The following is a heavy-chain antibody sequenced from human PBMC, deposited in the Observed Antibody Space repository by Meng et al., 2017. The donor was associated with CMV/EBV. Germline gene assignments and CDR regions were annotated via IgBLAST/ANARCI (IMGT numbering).Heavy chain of an antibody. V-gene: IGHV3-23*01. Sequence: GESLKISCAASGFTFSSYAMSWVRQAPGKGLEWVSAISGSGGGTYYADSVKGRFTISRDNSKNTLYLQMNSLRAEDTAVYYCAKGTISLTRRGVPYSSSSSRSSNYYYYGMDVWGQGTTVTVSS. CDR2: ISGSGGGT. CDR1: GFTFSSYA. CDR3: AKGTISLTRRGVPYSSSSSRSSNYYYYGMDV. J-gene: IGHJ6*02. D-gene: IGHD6-6*01.